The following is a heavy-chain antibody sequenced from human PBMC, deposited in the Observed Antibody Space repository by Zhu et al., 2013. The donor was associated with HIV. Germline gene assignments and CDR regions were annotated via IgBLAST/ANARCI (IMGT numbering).Heavy chain of an antibody. CDR1: GGTFSSYV. CDR3: ARDRIVGYKYGLFAY. J-gene: IGHJ4*02. CDR2: IIPMSGTT. V-gene: IGHV1-69*01. Sequence: QVQLVQSGAEVKKPGSSVKVSCKTSGGTFSSYVMSWVRQAPGQGLEWMGGIIPMSGTTDYAQKFQGRVTITADGSTSTAYMELSSLRVEDTAVYYCARDRIVGYKYGLFAYWGQGTLVIVSS. D-gene: IGHD5-18*01.